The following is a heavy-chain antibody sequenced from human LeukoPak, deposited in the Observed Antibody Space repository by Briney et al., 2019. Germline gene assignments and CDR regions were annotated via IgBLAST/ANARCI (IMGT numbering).Heavy chain of an antibody. D-gene: IGHD3-3*01. V-gene: IGHV4-34*01. J-gene: IGHJ5*02. CDR2: INHSGST. CDR3: ARAKFTNRWFDP. Sequence: SETLSLTCAVYGGSFSGYYWSWIRQPPGNGLEWIGEINHSGSTNYNPSLKSRVTISVDTSKNQFSLKLSSVTAADTAVYYCARAKFTNRWFDPWGQGTLVTVSS. CDR1: GGSFSGYY.